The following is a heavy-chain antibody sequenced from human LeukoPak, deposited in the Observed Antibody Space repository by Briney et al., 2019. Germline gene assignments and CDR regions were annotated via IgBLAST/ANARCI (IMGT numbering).Heavy chain of an antibody. J-gene: IGHJ4*02. Sequence: GGSLRLSCAASGFNFRSYAMSWVRQAPGKGLEWVSSISSSSSYIYYADSVKGRFTISRDNAKNSLYLQMNSLRAEDTAVYYCAHGTTVVTFDYWGQGTLVTVSS. CDR3: AHGTTVVTFDY. D-gene: IGHD4-23*01. V-gene: IGHV3-21*01. CDR1: GFNFRSYA. CDR2: ISSSSSYI.